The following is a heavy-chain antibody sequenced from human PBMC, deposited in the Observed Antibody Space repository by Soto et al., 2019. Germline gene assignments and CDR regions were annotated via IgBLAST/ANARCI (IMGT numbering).Heavy chain of an antibody. D-gene: IGHD6-13*01. V-gene: IGHV4-34*01. CDR1: GGSFSGYY. J-gene: IGHJ4*03. CDR2: INHSGST. CDR3: AAGEASSRNLAPYYLDF. Sequence: SETLSLTCAVYGGSFSGYYWSWIRQPPGKGLEWIGEINHSGSTNYSPSLKSRVTISVDTSKNQFSLKLSSVTAADTAVYFCAAGEASSRNLAPYYLDFWGQGTLVTVSS.